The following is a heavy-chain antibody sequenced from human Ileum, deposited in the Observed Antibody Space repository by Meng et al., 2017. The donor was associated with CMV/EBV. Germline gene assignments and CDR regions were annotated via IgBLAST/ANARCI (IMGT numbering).Heavy chain of an antibody. D-gene: IGHD5-18*01. Sequence: QVQLVQFGAEMKNPGASVKVSCKTSGYTFTNNIMNWVRQAPGQGLEWMGWINPNSGSTNYAQKFQGRVTMTRDTSISTAYMELNRLTSDDTAMYFCARIIVSRGYSFDYWGQGTLVTVSS. CDR3: ARIIVSRGYSFDY. V-gene: IGHV1-2*02. CDR2: INPNSGST. J-gene: IGHJ4*02. CDR1: GYTFTNNI.